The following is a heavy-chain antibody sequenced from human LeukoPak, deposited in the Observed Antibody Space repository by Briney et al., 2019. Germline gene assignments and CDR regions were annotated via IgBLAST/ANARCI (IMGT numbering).Heavy chain of an antibody. D-gene: IGHD6-13*01. CDR2: ISGSGGST. CDR3: ARDLLSGQTKKGAAESPTPVYYHYYMDV. Sequence: GGSLRLSCAASGFTFSSYAMSWVRQAPGKGLEWVSAISGSGGSTYYADSVKGRFTISRDNSKNTLYLQMNSLRAEDTAVYYCARDLLSGQTKKGAAESPTPVYYHYYMDVWGKGTTVTVSS. CDR1: GFTFSSYA. V-gene: IGHV3-23*01. J-gene: IGHJ6*03.